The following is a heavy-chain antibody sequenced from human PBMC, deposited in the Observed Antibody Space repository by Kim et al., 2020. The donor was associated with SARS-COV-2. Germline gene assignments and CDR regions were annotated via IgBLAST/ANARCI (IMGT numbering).Heavy chain of an antibody. CDR3: GTEKRGRVLDF. D-gene: IGHD3-16*01. CDR2: IWFDGSNI. J-gene: IGHJ4*02. Sequence: GGSLRLSCAVSGLTFSDYGMHWVRQAPGKGLEWVTVIWFDGSNIVYADSVKGRFTISRDDSMNTLYLQMNSLRVEDTAVYYCGTEKRGRVLDFWGQG. V-gene: IGHV3-33*01. CDR1: GLTFSDYG.